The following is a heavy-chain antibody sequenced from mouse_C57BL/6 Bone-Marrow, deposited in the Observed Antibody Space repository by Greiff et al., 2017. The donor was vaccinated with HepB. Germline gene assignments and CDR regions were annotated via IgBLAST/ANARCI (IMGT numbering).Heavy chain of an antibody. CDR2: LYPGSGNT. D-gene: IGHD4-1*01. Sequence: QVQLQQSGPELAKPGASVKISCKASGYTFTDYYINWVKQRPGQGLEWIGWLYPGSGNTKYNEKFKGKATLTVDTSSSTAYMQLRSLTSEDTAVYFCARGDWDYYAMDYWGQGTSVTVSS. V-gene: IGHV1-84*01. J-gene: IGHJ4*01. CDR3: ARGDWDYYAMDY. CDR1: GYTFTDYY.